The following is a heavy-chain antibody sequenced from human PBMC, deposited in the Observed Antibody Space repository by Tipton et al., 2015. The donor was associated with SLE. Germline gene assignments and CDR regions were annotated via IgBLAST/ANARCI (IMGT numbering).Heavy chain of an antibody. CDR1: GASFSGYY. V-gene: IGHV4-34*01. CDR2: INESGSS. D-gene: IGHD4/OR15-4a*01. CDR3: ARGDYPYGMGV. J-gene: IGHJ6*02. Sequence: LRLSCGVYGASFSGYYWNWIRQPPGKGLEWIGEINESGSSKYNPSLKSGVTISIDTSKSQFSLKVSSMTAADTAVYYCARGDYPYGMGVWGQGTTVTVS.